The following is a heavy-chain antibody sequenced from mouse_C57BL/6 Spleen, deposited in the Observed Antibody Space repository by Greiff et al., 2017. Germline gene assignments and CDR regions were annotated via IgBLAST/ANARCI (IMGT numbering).Heavy chain of an antibody. V-gene: IGHV5-16*01. J-gene: IGHJ1*03. Sequence: EVKVVESEGGLVQPGSSMKLSCTASGFTFSDYYMAWVRQVPEKGLEWVANINYDGSSTYYLDSLKSRFIISRDNAKNILYLQMSSLKSEDTATYYCARDQGYFDVWGTGTTVTVSS. CDR3: ARDQGYFDV. CDR2: INYDGSST. CDR1: GFTFSDYY.